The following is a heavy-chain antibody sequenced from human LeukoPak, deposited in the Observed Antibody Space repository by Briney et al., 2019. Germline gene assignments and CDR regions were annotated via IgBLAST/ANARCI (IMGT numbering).Heavy chain of an antibody. V-gene: IGHV3-23*01. CDR2: LSGSGESA. Sequence: GGSLRLSCAASGFTFSNYGMIWVRQAPGKGLQGVSGLSGSGESAYYADSVKGRFTTSRDNSKNTLYLQMNSLRAEDTAVYYCAKPRSGDYTFDYWGQGTLVTVSS. J-gene: IGHJ4*02. CDR3: AKPRSGDYTFDY. CDR1: GFTFSNYG. D-gene: IGHD4-17*01.